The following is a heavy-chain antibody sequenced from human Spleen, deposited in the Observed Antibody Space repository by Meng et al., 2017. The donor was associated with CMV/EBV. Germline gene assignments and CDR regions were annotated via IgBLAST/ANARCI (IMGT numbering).Heavy chain of an antibody. Sequence: SQTLSLTCTVSGDSVTSYYWSWIRQPPGKGLEWLGYIYFRGTTNYNPSLKSRVTISLDTSKNQFFLKLNSVTAADTAIYYCGRVVVPAAEGAFEIWGQGTMVTVSS. V-gene: IGHV4-59*02. J-gene: IGHJ3*02. CDR1: GDSVTSYY. D-gene: IGHD2-2*01. CDR3: GRVVVPAAEGAFEI. CDR2: IYFRGTT.